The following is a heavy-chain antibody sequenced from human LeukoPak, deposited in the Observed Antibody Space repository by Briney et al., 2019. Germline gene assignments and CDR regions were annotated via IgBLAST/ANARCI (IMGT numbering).Heavy chain of an antibody. CDR1: GFTFSTYS. V-gene: IGHV3-48*01. CDR2: ISSSSSSI. D-gene: IGHD3-10*01. J-gene: IGHJ4*02. CDR3: AGTFYYGSGSYVLAGY. Sequence: PGGSLRLSCTASGFTFSTYSMNWVRQAPGKGREWVSYISSSSSSIYYSDSVKGRFTISRDNAKNSLFLQMNSLRAQDTALYYCAGTFYYGSGSYVLAGYWGQGTLVTVSS.